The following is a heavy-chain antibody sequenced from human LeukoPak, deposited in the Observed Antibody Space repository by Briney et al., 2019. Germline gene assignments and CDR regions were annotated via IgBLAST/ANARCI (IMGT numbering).Heavy chain of an antibody. CDR3: AKEGYSYDSSGYFGQYYFDY. D-gene: IGHD3-22*01. V-gene: IGHV3-23*01. CDR1: GFTFSSYA. Sequence: HSGGSLRLSCAASGFTFSSYAMSWVRQAPGKGLEWVSAISCSGGSTYYADSVKGRFTISRDNSKNTLYLQMNSLRAEVTAVYYCAKEGYSYDSSGYFGQYYFDYWGQGTLVTVSS. CDR2: ISCSGGST. J-gene: IGHJ4*02.